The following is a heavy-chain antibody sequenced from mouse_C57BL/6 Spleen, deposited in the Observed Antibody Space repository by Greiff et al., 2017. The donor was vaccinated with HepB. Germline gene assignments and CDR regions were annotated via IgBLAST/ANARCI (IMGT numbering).Heavy chain of an antibody. V-gene: IGHV1-15*01. D-gene: IGHD1-1*01. CDR3: TIGEYYGSSYRYFAV. CDR1: GYTFTDYE. J-gene: IGHJ1*03. Sequence: QVQLKESGAELVRPGASVKLSCKASGYTFTDYEMHWVKQTPVHGLEWIGAIDPATGGTAYNQKFKGKAILTADKSSSTAYMELSIPTSEDSAVYYCTIGEYYGSSYRYFAVWGTGTTVTVSS. CDR2: IDPATGGT.